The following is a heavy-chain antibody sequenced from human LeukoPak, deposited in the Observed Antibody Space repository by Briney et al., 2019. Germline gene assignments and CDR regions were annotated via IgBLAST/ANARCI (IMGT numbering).Heavy chain of an antibody. CDR1: GFTFSSYG. V-gene: IGHV3-30*18. CDR3: AKIGAAGTLLYWFDP. D-gene: IGHD6-13*01. CDR2: ISYDGSNK. Sequence: PGGSLRLSCAASGFTFSSYGMHWVRQAPGKGLEWVAVISYDGSNKYYADSVKGRFTISRDNSKNTLYLQMNSLRAGDTGVYYCAKIGAAGTLLYWFDPWGQGTLVTVSS. J-gene: IGHJ5*02.